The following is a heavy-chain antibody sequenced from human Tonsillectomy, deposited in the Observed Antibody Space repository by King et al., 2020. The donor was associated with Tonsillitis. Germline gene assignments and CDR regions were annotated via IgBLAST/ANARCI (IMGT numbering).Heavy chain of an antibody. CDR1: GYTFTGYY. V-gene: IGHV1-2*02. J-gene: IGHJ6*02. Sequence: VQLVESGAEVKKPGASVKVSCKASGYTFTGYYMHWVRQAPGQGLEWMGWINPNSGGTNYAQKFQGRVTMTRDTSISTAYMELSRLRSDDTAVYYCAREGYGSGRHYYYYGMDVWGQGTTVTVSS. CDR3: AREGYGSGRHYYYYGMDV. D-gene: IGHD3-10*01. CDR2: INPNSGGT.